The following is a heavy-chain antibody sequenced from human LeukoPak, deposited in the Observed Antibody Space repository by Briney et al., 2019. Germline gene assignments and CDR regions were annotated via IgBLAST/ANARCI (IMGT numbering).Heavy chain of an antibody. Sequence: GGSLRLSCAASGFSFSSYGMHWVRQAPGKGLEWMSFIRYDGNNQYYADSVKGRFTISRDNAKNTLYLQMSGLRSDDTAVYYCARGSSISAHPPCDYWGQGTLVTVS. J-gene: IGHJ4*02. D-gene: IGHD6-13*01. CDR1: GFSFSSYG. CDR3: ARGSSISAHPPCDY. CDR2: IRYDGNNQ. V-gene: IGHV3-30*02.